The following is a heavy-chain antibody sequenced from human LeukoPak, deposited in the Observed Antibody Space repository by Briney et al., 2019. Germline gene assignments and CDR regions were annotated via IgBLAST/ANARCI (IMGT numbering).Heavy chain of an antibody. V-gene: IGHV4-59*01. CDR3: ARDRPGIAVAGDALDI. CDR2: MYNKGST. J-gene: IGHJ3*02. D-gene: IGHD6-19*01. Sequence: PSETLSLTCTASGGSIGSYYWSWIRQPPGKGLEWIGYMYNKGSTSYNPSLKSRVTISVDTSKNQFSLKVRSVTAADTAVYYCARDRPGIAVAGDALDIWGQGTMVTISS. CDR1: GGSIGSYY.